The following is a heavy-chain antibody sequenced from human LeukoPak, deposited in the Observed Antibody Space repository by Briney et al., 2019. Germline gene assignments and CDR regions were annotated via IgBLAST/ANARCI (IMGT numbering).Heavy chain of an antibody. D-gene: IGHD2/OR15-2a*01. V-gene: IGHV3-53*01. CDR1: GFTVSIHY. J-gene: IGHJ4*02. Sequence: GGSLRLSCAVSGFTVSIHYMSWVRQAPGKGLEWVSVIYSGGTTYYADSVKGRFTISRDNAKNMLYLQVNSLRAEDTAVYYCVSFYETYWGRGTLVTVSS. CDR3: VSFYETY. CDR2: IYSGGTT.